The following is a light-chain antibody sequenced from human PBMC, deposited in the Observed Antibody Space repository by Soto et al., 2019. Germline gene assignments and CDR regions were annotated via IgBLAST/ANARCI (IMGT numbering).Light chain of an antibody. CDR1: QSVRNSY. J-gene: IGKJ4*01. CDR2: GAS. CDR3: QQYNSVSLLT. Sequence: DIVLMQSPGTLSLSPGERATLSCRASQSVRNSYLAWYQQKPGQAPRLLIYGASSRATGIPDRFSGSGSGTDFTLTISRLEPEDFATYYCQQYNSVSLLTFGGGTKVDIK. V-gene: IGKV3-20*01.